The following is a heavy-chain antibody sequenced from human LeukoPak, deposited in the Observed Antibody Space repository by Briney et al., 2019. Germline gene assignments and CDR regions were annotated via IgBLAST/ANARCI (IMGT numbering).Heavy chain of an antibody. CDR2: ISYDGSNK. J-gene: IGHJ4*02. CDR3: ARVPGSGPFDY. V-gene: IGHV3-30-3*01. CDR1: GFTFSSYA. D-gene: IGHD2-15*01. Sequence: GGSLRLSCAASGFTFSSYAMHWVRQAPGKGLEWVAVISYDGSNKYYADSVKGRFTISRDNSKNTLYLQMNSLRAEDTAVYYCARVPGSGPFDYWGQGTLVTVSS.